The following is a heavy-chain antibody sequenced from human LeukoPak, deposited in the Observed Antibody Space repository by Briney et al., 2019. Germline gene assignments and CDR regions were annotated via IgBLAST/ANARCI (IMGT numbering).Heavy chain of an antibody. V-gene: IGHV3-7*03. Sequence: GGSLRLSCAASGFPFNAYWMTWVRQAPGKGLEWVANIRQDGDTKYYVDSVKGRFTISRDNAMNSLYLQMNSLRAEDTAIYYCARSLPYGTTWYGRSDFWGQGTLVIVSS. J-gene: IGHJ4*02. D-gene: IGHD6-13*01. CDR1: GFPFNAYW. CDR3: ARSLPYGTTWYGRSDF. CDR2: IRQDGDTK.